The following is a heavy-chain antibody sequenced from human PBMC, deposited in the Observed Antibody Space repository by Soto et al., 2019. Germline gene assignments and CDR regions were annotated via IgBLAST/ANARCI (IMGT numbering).Heavy chain of an antibody. Sequence: QLQLQQWGAGLLKPSETLSLTCTVYGGSFSGDYWTWIRQPPGTGLEWIGEINHNGSTNYNPSLKSLVTISVDTSKHQFSLKLTSVTAADTAVYYWARDKITGLFDYWGQGTLVTVSS. CDR2: INHNGST. D-gene: IGHD2-8*02. CDR1: GGSFSGDY. CDR3: ARDKITGLFDY. J-gene: IGHJ4*02. V-gene: IGHV4-34*01.